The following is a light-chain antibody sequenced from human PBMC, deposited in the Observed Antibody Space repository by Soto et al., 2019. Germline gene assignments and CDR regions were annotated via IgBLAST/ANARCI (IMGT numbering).Light chain of an antibody. CDR1: SSDVGGYNY. J-gene: IGLJ1*01. CDR3: SSYTSSSTLV. Sequence: QSVLTQAASVSGSPGQSITISCTGTSSDVGGYNYVSWYQQFPGKVPKLLIYKVSNRPSGVSNRFSGSKSGNTASLTISGLQAEDEADYYCSSYTSSSTLVFGTGTKVTVL. CDR2: KVS. V-gene: IGLV2-14*01.